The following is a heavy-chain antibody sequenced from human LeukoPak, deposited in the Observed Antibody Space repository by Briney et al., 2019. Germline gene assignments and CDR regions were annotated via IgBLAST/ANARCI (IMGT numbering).Heavy chain of an antibody. V-gene: IGHV4-38-2*02. D-gene: IGHD3-22*01. CDR2: IYHSGST. Sequence: SETLSLTCTVSGYSISSGYYWGWIRQPPGKGLEWIGSIYHSGSTYYNPSLKSRVTISVDTSKNQFSLKLRSVTAADTAVYYCARHDRYKYYYDSSGYYHFDYWGQGTLVTVSS. CDR3: ARHDRYKYYYDSSGYYHFDY. J-gene: IGHJ4*02. CDR1: GYSISSGYY.